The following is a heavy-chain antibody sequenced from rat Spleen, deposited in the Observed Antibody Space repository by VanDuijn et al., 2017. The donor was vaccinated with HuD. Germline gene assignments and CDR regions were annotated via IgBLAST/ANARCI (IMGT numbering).Heavy chain of an antibody. V-gene: IGHV3-1*01. CDR2: ISYSGST. D-gene: IGHD1-12*02. J-gene: IGHJ3*01. Sequence: EVQLQESGPGLVKPSQSLSLTCSVTGYSITSNYWGWIRKFPGNKMDWMGYISYSGSTSYNPSLKSRISITRDTSKNQFFLQVNSVTIDDTATYYCARSDGVHYYLPFADWGQGTLVTVSS. CDR3: ARSDGVHYYLPFAD. CDR1: GYSITSNY.